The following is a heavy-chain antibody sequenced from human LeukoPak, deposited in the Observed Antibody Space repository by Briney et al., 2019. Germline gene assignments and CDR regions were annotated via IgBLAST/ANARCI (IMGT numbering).Heavy chain of an antibody. D-gene: IGHD3-3*01. Sequence: PGGSLRLSCAASGFTFSSYAMSWVRQAPGKGLEWVSAISGSGGDTYYADSVKGRLTISRDNSKNTLYLQMNSLRAEDTAIYYCAKPYNFWSGHWYYWGQGTLVTVSS. V-gene: IGHV3-23*01. CDR2: ISGSGGDT. J-gene: IGHJ4*02. CDR3: AKPYNFWSGHWYY. CDR1: GFTFSSYA.